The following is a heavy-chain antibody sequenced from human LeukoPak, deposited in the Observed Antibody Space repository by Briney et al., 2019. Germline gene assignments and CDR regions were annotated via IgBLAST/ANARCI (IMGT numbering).Heavy chain of an antibody. Sequence: GGSLRLSCAVSGITLSNYGMSWVRQAPGKGLEWVAGISDSGGRTKYAASVKGRFTISRANPNNTLYLQMNSLRAEDTAVYFCAKRGVVIRVILVGFHKEAYYFDSWGQGALVTVSS. CDR2: ISDSGGRT. V-gene: IGHV3-23*01. CDR3: AKRGVVIRVILVGFHKEAYYFDS. J-gene: IGHJ4*02. D-gene: IGHD3-22*01. CDR1: GITLSNYG.